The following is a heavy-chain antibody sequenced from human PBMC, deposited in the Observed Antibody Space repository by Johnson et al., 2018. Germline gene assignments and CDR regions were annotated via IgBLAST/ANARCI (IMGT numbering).Heavy chain of an antibody. D-gene: IGHD3-22*01. V-gene: IGHV3-21*01. CDR3: ARGSYYDSYYYYYMDV. CDR1: GFTFSSYS. CDR2: ISSSSSYI. J-gene: IGHJ6*03. Sequence: VQLVESGGGLVKPGGSLRLSCAASGFTFSSYSMNWVRQAPGKGLEWVSSISSSSSYIYYAASLTGRFTISRDNAKNSRYLQMNSLRAEDTAVYYCARGSYYDSYYYYYMDVGGKGTTVTVSS.